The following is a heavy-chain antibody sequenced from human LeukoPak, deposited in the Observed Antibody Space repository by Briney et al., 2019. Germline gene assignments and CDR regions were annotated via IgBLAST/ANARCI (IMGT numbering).Heavy chain of an antibody. J-gene: IGHJ4*02. CDR3: AKALPPPDPVDTAMADY. CDR1: GFTFSSYA. D-gene: IGHD5-18*01. CDR2: MSYDGSNK. Sequence: QTGGSLRLSCAASGFTFSSYAMHWVRQAPGKGLEWVAVMSYDGSNKYYADSVKGRFTISRDNSKNTLYLQMNSLRAEDTAVYYCAKALPPPDPVDTAMADYWGQGTLVTVSS. V-gene: IGHV3-30-3*01.